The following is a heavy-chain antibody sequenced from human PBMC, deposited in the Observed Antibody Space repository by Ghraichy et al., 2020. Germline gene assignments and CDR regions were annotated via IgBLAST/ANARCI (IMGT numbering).Heavy chain of an antibody. V-gene: IGHV4-59*01. CDR1: GDSISKYY. Sequence: SETLSLTCTVSGDSISKYYWSWVRQSPAKRLEWIGYIYYNGGAEYNPSLKSRVTIFLDTSKTQFSLRMTSVTTADTAVYYCARTAAGEYGMDVWGQGTAGAVSS. D-gene: IGHD6-13*01. J-gene: IGHJ6*02. CDR3: ARTAAGEYGMDV. CDR2: IYYNGGA.